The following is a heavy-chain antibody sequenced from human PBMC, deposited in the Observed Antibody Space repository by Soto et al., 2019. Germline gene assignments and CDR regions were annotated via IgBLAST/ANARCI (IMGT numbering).Heavy chain of an antibody. D-gene: IGHD2-15*01. CDR2: ISSSSSYI. Sequence: GSLRLSCAASGFTFSSYSMNWVRQAPGKGLEWVSSISSSSSYIYYADSVKGRFTISRDNAKNSLYLQMNSLRAEDTAVYYCAREMVVAANANWFDPWGQGTLVTSPQ. CDR1: GFTFSSYS. J-gene: IGHJ5*02. CDR3: AREMVVAANANWFDP. V-gene: IGHV3-21*01.